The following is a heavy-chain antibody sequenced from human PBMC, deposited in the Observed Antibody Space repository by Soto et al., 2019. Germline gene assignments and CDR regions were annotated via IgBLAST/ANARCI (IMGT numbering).Heavy chain of an antibody. D-gene: IGHD1-20*01. Sequence: ASVKVSCKASGYTFTYYTMHWVRQAPGKRLEWMGWINAGNGDTKFSQKFQGRVTITRDTSASTAYMELTSLTSEDTAVYYCAREVASNEVITPFVHIHLRGQGTLVTVSS. CDR3: AREVASNEVITPFVHIHL. V-gene: IGHV1-3*01. CDR2: INAGNGDT. CDR1: GYTFTYYT. J-gene: IGHJ1*01.